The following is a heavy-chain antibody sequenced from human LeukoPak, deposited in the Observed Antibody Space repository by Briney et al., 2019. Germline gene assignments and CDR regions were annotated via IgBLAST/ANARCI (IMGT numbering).Heavy chain of an antibody. D-gene: IGHD3-22*01. J-gene: IGHJ3*02. CDR2: IRYDGGNK. CDR1: GFTFSSYG. V-gene: IGHV3-30*02. Sequence: GGSLRLSCAASGFTFSSYGMHWVRQAPGKGLEWVAFIRYDGGNKYYADSVKGRFTISRDNSKNTLYLQMNSLRAEDTAVYYCAKASYYDSSGYYSADAFDIWGQGTMVTVSS. CDR3: AKASYYDSSGYYSADAFDI.